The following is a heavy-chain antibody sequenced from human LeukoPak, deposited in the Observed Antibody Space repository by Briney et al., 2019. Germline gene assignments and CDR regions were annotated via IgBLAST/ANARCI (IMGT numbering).Heavy chain of an antibody. D-gene: IGHD1-1*01. CDR2: IQYSGST. V-gene: IGHV4-59*01. Sequence: SETLSLTCTVSGGSISIYYWNWIRRPPGKGLEWIGNIQYSGSTNYNPSLKSRVTILLDASKNQFSLKLNSVTAADTAVYYCARDWELGHWGQGTLVTVSS. CDR3: ARDWELGH. CDR1: GGSISIYY. J-gene: IGHJ5*02.